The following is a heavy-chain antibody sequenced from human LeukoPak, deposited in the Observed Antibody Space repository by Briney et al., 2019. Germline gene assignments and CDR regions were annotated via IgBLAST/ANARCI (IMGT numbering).Heavy chain of an antibody. CDR1: GYTFTGYY. Sequence: ASVKVSCKASGYTFTGYYMHWVRQAPGQGLEWMGWINPNSGGTNYAQKFQGRVTMTRDTSISTAYMELSRLRSDDTAVYYCARGNYDILTGYWVRNWSDPWGQGTLVTVSS. D-gene: IGHD3-9*01. CDR3: ARGNYDILTGYWVRNWSDP. CDR2: INPNSGGT. V-gene: IGHV1-2*02. J-gene: IGHJ5*02.